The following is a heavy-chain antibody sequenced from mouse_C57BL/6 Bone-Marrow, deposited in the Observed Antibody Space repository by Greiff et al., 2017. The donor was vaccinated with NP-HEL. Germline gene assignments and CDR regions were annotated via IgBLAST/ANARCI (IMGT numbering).Heavy chain of an antibody. CDR1: GYAFSSSW. Sequence: VMLVESGPELVKPGASVKISCKASGYAFSSSWMNWVKQRPGKGLEWIGRIYPGDGDTNYNGKFKGKATLTADKSSSTAYMQLSSLTSEDSAVYFCARPFYGSSSYYFDYWGQGTTLTVSS. J-gene: IGHJ2*01. CDR3: ARPFYGSSSYYFDY. CDR2: IYPGDGDT. V-gene: IGHV1-82*01. D-gene: IGHD1-1*01.